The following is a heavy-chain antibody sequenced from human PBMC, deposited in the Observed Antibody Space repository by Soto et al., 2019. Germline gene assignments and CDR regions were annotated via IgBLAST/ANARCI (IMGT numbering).Heavy chain of an antibody. J-gene: IGHJ4*02. D-gene: IGHD6-6*01. CDR1: GGSFSGYY. Sequence: PSETLSLTCAVYGGSFSGYYWSWIRQPPGKGQEWIGEINHSGSTNYNPSLKSRVTISVDTSKNQFSLKLSSVTAADTAVYYCARGHIAARPSDYWGQGTLVTVSS. CDR2: INHSGST. V-gene: IGHV4-34*01. CDR3: ARGHIAARPSDY.